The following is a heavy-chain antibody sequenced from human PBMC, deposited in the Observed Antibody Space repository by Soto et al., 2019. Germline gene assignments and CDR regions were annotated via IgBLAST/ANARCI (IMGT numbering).Heavy chain of an antibody. CDR2: ISWNSGIV. Sequence: QLVESGGGLVQPGRSLRLSCAASGFTFDDYAMHWVRQPPGKGLEWVSGISWNSGIVDYADSVKGRFTISRDSAKNSLYLQMNSLKPEDTALYYCTKDIEWGGSYLIHAFDIWGQGTMVSVSS. CDR1: GFTFDDYA. V-gene: IGHV3-9*01. J-gene: IGHJ3*02. D-gene: IGHD1-26*01. CDR3: TKDIEWGGSYLIHAFDI.